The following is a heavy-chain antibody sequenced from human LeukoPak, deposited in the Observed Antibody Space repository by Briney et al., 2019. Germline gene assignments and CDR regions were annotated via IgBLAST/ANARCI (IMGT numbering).Heavy chain of an antibody. CDR3: ARVSYGYGYYFDY. V-gene: IGHV4-34*01. CDR1: GWSFSGYY. J-gene: IGHJ4*02. D-gene: IGHD5-18*01. CDR2: INHSGST. Sequence: PAETLSLTCAVYGWSFSGYYWSWIRQPPGKGLEWIGEINHSGSTNYNPSLKRRLTISVDTSKNQFSLKLSSVTAADTAVYYCARVSYGYGYYFDYWGQGTLVTVSS.